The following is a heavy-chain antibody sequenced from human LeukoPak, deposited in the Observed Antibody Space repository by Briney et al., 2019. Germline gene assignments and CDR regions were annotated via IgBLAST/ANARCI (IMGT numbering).Heavy chain of an antibody. CDR2: MNPNSGGT. Sequence: ASVKVSCKASGYTFTNYDFNWMRQATGQGLEWMGWMNPNSGGTNYAQKFQGRVTMTRDTSISTAYMELSRLRSDDTAVYYCARDPYGMDVWGQGTTVTVSS. CDR1: GYTFTNYD. CDR3: ARDPYGMDV. J-gene: IGHJ6*02. V-gene: IGHV1-2*02.